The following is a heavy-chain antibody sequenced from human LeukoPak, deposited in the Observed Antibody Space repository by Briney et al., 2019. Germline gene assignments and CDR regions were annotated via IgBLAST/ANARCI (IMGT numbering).Heavy chain of an antibody. V-gene: IGHV4-4*07. CDR3: ARESTGPYYYDSSGLFDY. Sequence: PSETLSLTCTVSGGSISSYYWSWIRQPAGKGLEWIGRIYSSGSTNYNPSLKSRVTMSVDTSKNQFSLKLSSVTAADTAVYYCARESTGPYYYDSSGLFDYWGQGTLVTVSS. CDR1: GGSISSYY. CDR2: IYSSGST. J-gene: IGHJ4*02. D-gene: IGHD3-22*01.